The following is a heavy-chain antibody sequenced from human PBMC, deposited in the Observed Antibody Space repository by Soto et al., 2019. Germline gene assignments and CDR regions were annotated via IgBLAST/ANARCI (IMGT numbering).Heavy chain of an antibody. V-gene: IGHV1-69*01. Sequence: QVQLVQSGSEVKKPGSSVKVSCKASGGTFSSYAISWVRQAPGQGLEWMGGIIPISGRANYGQKFQGRVTITADESTSTVSMELSSLRSEDTAVYFCARSQGSSTSLEIYYYYYYGMDVWGQGTTVTVSS. J-gene: IGHJ6*02. CDR1: GGTFSSYA. D-gene: IGHD2-2*01. CDR2: IIPISGRA. CDR3: ARSQGSSTSLEIYYYYYYGMDV.